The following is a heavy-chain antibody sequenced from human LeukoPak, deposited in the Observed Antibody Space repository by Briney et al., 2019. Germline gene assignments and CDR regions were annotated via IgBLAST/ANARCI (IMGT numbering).Heavy chain of an antibody. CDR2: VSGSGGAT. V-gene: IGHV3-23*01. CDR3: ARGQLTRGGRVSTDGYEI. Sequence: GGSLRLSCTASGFTFSTYAMSWVRQAPGKGLEWVSAVSGSGGATNYADSVKGRPTIARDNTKSTLYVQMNSLRVEDTAVYYCARGQLTRGGRVSTDGYEIWGQRTMVTVSS. J-gene: IGHJ3*02. D-gene: IGHD3-10*01. CDR1: GFTFSTYA.